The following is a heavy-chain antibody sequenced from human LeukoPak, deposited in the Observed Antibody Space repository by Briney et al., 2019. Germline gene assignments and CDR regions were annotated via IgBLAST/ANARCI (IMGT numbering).Heavy chain of an antibody. Sequence: SETLSLTCTVSGGSISSGGYYWSWIRQHPGKGLEWIGYIYYSGSTYYNPSLKSRVTISVDTSKNQFSLKLSSVTAADTAVYYCAREKYSSGWYDYWSQGTLVTVSS. CDR1: GGSISSGGYY. CDR2: IYYSGST. CDR3: AREKYSSGWYDY. J-gene: IGHJ4*02. D-gene: IGHD6-19*01. V-gene: IGHV4-31*03.